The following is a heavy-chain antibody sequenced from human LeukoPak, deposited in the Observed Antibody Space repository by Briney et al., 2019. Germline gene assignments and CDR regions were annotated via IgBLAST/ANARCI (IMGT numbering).Heavy chain of an antibody. V-gene: IGHV1-2*06. J-gene: IGHJ3*02. CDR2: INPNSGGT. D-gene: IGHD2-2*01. CDR3: ARSCSSTSCSNDAFDI. Sequence: ASVKVSCKASGYTFTGYYMHWVRQAPGQGLEWMGRINPNSGGTNYAQKFQGRVTMTRDTSISTAYMELSSLRSEDTAVYYCARSCSSTSCSNDAFDIWGQGTMVTVSS. CDR1: GYTFTGYY.